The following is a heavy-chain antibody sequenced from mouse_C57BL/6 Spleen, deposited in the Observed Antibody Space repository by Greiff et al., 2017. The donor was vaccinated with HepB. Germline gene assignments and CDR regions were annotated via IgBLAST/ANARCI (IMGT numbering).Heavy chain of an antibody. CDR1: GYTFTSYW. Sequence: QVQLQQPGAELVMPGASVKLSCKASGYTFTSYWMHWVKQRPGQGLEWIGEIDPSDSYTNYNQKFKGKSKLTVDKSSSTAYMQRSSLTSEDSAVYYCARSVGYAWFAYWGQGTLVTVSA. CDR2: IDPSDSYT. V-gene: IGHV1-69*01. D-gene: IGHD3-1*01. J-gene: IGHJ3*01. CDR3: ARSVGYAWFAY.